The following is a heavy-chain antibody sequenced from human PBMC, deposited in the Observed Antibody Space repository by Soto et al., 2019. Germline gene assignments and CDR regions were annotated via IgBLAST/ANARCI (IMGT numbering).Heavy chain of an antibody. CDR3: AREKDYYHSALDV. J-gene: IGHJ6*02. V-gene: IGHV4-4*07. CDR1: SGSISNYY. Sequence: HVELQESGPGLVKPSETLSLKCSVSSGSISNYYWSWIRQPAGGALEWIGRVYSTGTTDYNPSLQSRITMSVDTSKNQFFLNLSPVTAADTAIYYCAREKDYYHSALDVWGQGTTVTVSS. CDR2: VYSTGTT.